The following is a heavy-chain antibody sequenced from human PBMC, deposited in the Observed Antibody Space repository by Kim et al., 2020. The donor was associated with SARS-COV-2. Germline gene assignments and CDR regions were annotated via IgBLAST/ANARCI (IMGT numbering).Heavy chain of an antibody. CDR3: ARETYYYDSSGYYSSRFDY. CDR1: GFTVSSNY. Sequence: GGSLRLSCAASGFTVSSNYMSWARQAPGKGLEWASVIYSGGSTYYADSVKGRFTISRDNSKNTLYLQMNSLRAEDTAVYYCARETYYYDSSGYYSSRFDYWGQATLVTVSS. CDR2: IYSGGST. J-gene: IGHJ4*02. D-gene: IGHD3-22*01. V-gene: IGHV3-66*01.